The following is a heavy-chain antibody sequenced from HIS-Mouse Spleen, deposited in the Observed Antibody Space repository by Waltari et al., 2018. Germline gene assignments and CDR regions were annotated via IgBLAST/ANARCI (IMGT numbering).Heavy chain of an antibody. V-gene: IGHV3-30-3*01. CDR2: ISYDGSNK. CDR1: GFTFSSYA. D-gene: IGHD5-12*01. Sequence: QVQLVESGGGVVQPGRSLRLSCAASGFTFSSYAMHWVRQAPGKGVGGGAVISYDGSNKYYADSVKGRFTISRDNSKNTLYLQMNSLRAEDTAVYYCARDQGGYQMRPFDAFDIWGQGTMVTVSS. CDR3: ARDQGGYQMRPFDAFDI. J-gene: IGHJ3*02.